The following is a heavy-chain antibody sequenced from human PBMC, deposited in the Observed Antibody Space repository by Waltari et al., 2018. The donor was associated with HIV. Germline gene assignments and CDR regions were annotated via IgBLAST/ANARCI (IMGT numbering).Heavy chain of an antibody. Sequence: QVQLEESGTGLVKPSESLSLTCTVSGGSSSSYYWSWTRLPSGKGLEWIGRIYTSGSTNYNPSLKSRVTLSVDTSMNQFSLKLSSVTAADTAVYYCARGLRLGELSLYKYAFDIWGQGTMVTVSS. V-gene: IGHV4-4*07. D-gene: IGHD3-16*02. CDR2: IYTSGST. J-gene: IGHJ3*02. CDR3: ARGLRLGELSLYKYAFDI. CDR1: GGSSSSYY.